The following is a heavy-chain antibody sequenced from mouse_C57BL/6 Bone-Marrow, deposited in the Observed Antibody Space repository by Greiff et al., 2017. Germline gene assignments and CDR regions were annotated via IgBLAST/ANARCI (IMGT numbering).Heavy chain of an antibody. J-gene: IGHJ3*01. D-gene: IGHD2-12*01. V-gene: IGHV14-4*01. CDR3: TYCYDWFAY. CDR1: GFNIKDDY. Sequence: VQLQQSGAELVRPGASVKLSCTASGFNIKDDYMHWVKQRPEQGLEWIGWIDPENGDTEYASKFQGKATITADPSSNTAYLQLSILTSEDTAVYYCTYCYDWFAYWGQGTLVTVSA. CDR2: IDPENGDT.